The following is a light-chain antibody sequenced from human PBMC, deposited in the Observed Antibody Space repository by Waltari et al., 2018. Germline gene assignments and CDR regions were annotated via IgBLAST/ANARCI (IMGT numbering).Light chain of an antibody. CDR2: DVS. V-gene: IGLV2-23*02. CDR3: CSYAGNYVWV. CDR1: TSDIGRYVI. J-gene: IGLJ3*02. Sequence: QSALTQPAAVSGSPGQSVPIPCTGATSDIGRYVISSWYQHHPGNAPKLVISDVSKRPSGVSDRFSGSKSGDTASLTISGLQFEDEADYYCCSYAGNYVWVFGGGTRLTVL.